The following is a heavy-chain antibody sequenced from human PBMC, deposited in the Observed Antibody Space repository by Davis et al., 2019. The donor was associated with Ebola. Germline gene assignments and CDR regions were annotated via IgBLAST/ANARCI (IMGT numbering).Heavy chain of an antibody. CDR2: FDPEDGET. V-gene: IGHV1-24*01. J-gene: IGHJ5*02. D-gene: IGHD4-17*01. Sequence: AASVKVSCKVSGYTLTELSMHWVRQAPGKGLEWMGGFDPEDGETIYAQKFQGRVTMTEDTSTDTVYMELSSLRSEDTAVYYCARYGDYGGGWFDPWGQGTLVTVSS. CDR3: ARYGDYGGGWFDP. CDR1: GYTLTELS.